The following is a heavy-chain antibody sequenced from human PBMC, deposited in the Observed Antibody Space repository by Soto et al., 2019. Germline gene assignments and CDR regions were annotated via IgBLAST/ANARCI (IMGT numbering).Heavy chain of an antibody. CDR3: TLGSWSAETFEI. D-gene: IGHD6-13*01. J-gene: IGHJ3*02. CDR1: GGTFSTYT. CDR2: ILPMLDIT. V-gene: IGHV1-69*02. Sequence: QVQLVQSGAEVKKPGSSVKVSCKASGGTFSTYTIIWVRQAPGQGLEWMGRILPMLDITNSAQRFQGRVTITADKSTSTAYLELTSLRSEDTVVFYCTLGSWSAETFEIWGRGTMVPVSS.